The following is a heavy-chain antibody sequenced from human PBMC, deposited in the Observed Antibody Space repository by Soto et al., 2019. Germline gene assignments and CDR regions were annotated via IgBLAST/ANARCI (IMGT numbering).Heavy chain of an antibody. CDR2: IYYSGST. Sequence: QLQLQESGPGLVKPSETLSLTCTVSGGSISSSSYYWGWIRQPPGKGLEWIGSIYYSGSTYYNPSLKSRVTISVDTSKNQFSLKLSSVTAADTAVYYCARHEPLVPITGTTAIRGHYYYGMDVWGQGTTVTVSS. CDR3: ARHEPLVPITGTTAIRGHYYYGMDV. J-gene: IGHJ6*02. D-gene: IGHD1-7*01. CDR1: GGSISSSSYY. V-gene: IGHV4-39*01.